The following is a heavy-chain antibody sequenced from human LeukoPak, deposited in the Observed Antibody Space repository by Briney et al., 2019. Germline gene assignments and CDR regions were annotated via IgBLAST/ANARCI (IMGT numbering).Heavy chain of an antibody. CDR1: GYTFSSYD. V-gene: IGHV1-18*01. Sequence: ASVTVSCTASGYTFSSYDISWVRQAPGQGLEWMGWISAYNGNTNYAQKLQGRVTMTTDTSTSTAYMELRSLRSDDTAVYYCARVGAAAANWFDPWGQGTLVTVSS. CDR3: ARVGAAAANWFDP. D-gene: IGHD6-13*01. J-gene: IGHJ5*02. CDR2: ISAYNGNT.